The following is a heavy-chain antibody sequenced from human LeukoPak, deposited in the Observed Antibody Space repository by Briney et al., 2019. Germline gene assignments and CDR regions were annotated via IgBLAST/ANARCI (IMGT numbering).Heavy chain of an antibody. V-gene: IGHV4-59*08. CDR3: ARLRYDSSGYYYLDY. D-gene: IGHD3-22*01. CDR1: GGSISSYY. CDR2: IYYSGST. J-gene: IGHJ4*02. Sequence: SETLSLTCTVSGGSISSYYRSWIRQPPGKGLEWIGYIYYSGSTNYNPSLKSRVTISVDTSKNQFSLRLSSVTAADTAVYYCARLRYDSSGYYYLDYWGQGTLVTVSS.